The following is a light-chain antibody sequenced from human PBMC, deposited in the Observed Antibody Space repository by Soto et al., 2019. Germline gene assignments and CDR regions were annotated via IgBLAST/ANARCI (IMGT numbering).Light chain of an antibody. V-gene: IGKV3-20*01. Sequence: EIVLTQSPGTLSLSPGERPTLYCRASQSVSSSYLAWYQQKPGQAPRLLIYGASSRATGIPDRFSGSGSGTDFTLTISRLEPEDFAVYYCQQYGSSQTFGQGTKVDI. J-gene: IGKJ1*01. CDR2: GAS. CDR3: QQYGSSQT. CDR1: QSVSSSY.